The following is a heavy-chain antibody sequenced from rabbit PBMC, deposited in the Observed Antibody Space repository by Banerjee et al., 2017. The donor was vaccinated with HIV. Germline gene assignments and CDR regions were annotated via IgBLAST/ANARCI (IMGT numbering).Heavy chain of an antibody. Sequence: QSLQESGGDLVKPGASLTLTCTASGFSFSSSYYMCWVRQAPGKGLEWIACMDAGSSGSTYYANWAKGRFTISKTSSTTVTLQMTSLTAADTATYFCARSDAAYDWAMGLWGQGTLVTVS. V-gene: IGHV1S40*01. D-gene: IGHD3-1*01. CDR3: ARSDAAYDWAMGL. CDR1: GFSFSSSYY. CDR2: MDAGSSGST. J-gene: IGHJ4*01.